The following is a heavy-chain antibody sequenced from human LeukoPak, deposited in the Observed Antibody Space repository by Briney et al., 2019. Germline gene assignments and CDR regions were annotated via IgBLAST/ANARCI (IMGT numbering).Heavy chain of an antibody. J-gene: IGHJ3*02. Sequence: PGGSLRLSCAASAFTFSSYAMSWVRQAPGKGLEWVSAISGSGGSTYYADSVKGRFTISRDNSKNTLYLQMNSLRAEDTAVYYCEKDPPRIVVVPAATLDAFDIWGQGTMVTVSS. CDR1: AFTFSSYA. D-gene: IGHD2-2*01. CDR3: EKDPPRIVVVPAATLDAFDI. V-gene: IGHV3-23*01. CDR2: ISGSGGST.